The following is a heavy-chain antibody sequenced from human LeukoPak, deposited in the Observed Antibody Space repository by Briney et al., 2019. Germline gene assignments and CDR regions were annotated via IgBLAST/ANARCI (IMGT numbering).Heavy chain of an antibody. CDR3: ARERSGSNQN. CDR1: GFTFSSYA. D-gene: IGHD3-10*01. V-gene: IGHV3-30-3*01. Sequence: GGSLRLSCAASGFTFSSYAMHWVRQAPGKGLEWVAVISYDGSNKYYADSVKGRFTISRDNSKNTLYLQMNSLRAEDTAVYYCARERSGSNQNWGQGTLVSVSS. J-gene: IGHJ4*02. CDR2: ISYDGSNK.